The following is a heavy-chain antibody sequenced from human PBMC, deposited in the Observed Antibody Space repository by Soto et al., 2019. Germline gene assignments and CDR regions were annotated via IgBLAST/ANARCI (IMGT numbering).Heavy chain of an antibody. CDR2: ISGSGGRT. D-gene: IGHD3-22*01. V-gene: IGHV3-23*01. CDR1: GFTFSSYA. J-gene: IGHJ4*02. Sequence: EVQLLESGGGLVQSGGSLRLSCAASGFTFSSYAMSWVRQAPGKGLELVSAISGSGGRTYYADSGKGRFTISRDNSKNTRYLRMNSLRAEDTALYYCAKRSRDQRDSSGYYSEVEYWGQGTLVTVSS. CDR3: AKRSRDQRDSSGYYSEVEY.